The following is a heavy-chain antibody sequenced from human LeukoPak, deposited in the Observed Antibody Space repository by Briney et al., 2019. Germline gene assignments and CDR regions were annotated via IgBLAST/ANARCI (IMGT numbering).Heavy chain of an antibody. CDR2: IYYSGST. V-gene: IGHV4-39*07. J-gene: IGHJ4*02. D-gene: IGHD6-19*01. CDR1: GGSISSSSYY. Sequence: SETLSLTCTVSGGSISSSSYYWGWIRQPPGKGLEWIGSIYYSGSTYYNPSLKSRVTISVDTSKNQFSLKLSSVTAADTAVYYCARGAQQWLPRGWGQGTLVTVSS. CDR3: ARGAQQWLPRG.